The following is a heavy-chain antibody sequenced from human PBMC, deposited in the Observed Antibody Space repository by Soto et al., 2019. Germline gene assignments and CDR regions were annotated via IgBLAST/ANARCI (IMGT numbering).Heavy chain of an antibody. CDR2: ISGSGGST. CDR1: GFTFSSYA. J-gene: IGHJ3*02. D-gene: IGHD4-17*01. CDR3: AKIRATVTTSDAFDI. V-gene: IGHV3-23*01. Sequence: GESLKISCAASGFTFSSYAMSWVRQAPGKGLEWVSAISGSGGSTYYADSVKGRFTISRDNSKNTLYLQMNSLRAEDTAVYYCAKIRATVTTSDAFDIWGQGTMVTVSS.